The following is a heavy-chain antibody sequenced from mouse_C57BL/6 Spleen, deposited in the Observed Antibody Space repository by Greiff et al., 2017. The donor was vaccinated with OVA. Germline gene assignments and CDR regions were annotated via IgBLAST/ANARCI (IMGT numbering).Heavy chain of an antibody. J-gene: IGHJ1*03. CDR2: IHPNSGST. V-gene: IGHV1-64*01. D-gene: IGHD1-1*01. CDR1: GYTFTSYW. Sequence: QVQLQQPGAELVKPGASVKLSCKASGYTFTSYWMHWVKQRPGQGLEWIGMIHPNSGSTNYNEKFKSKATLTVDKSSSTAYMQLSSLTSEDSAVYYCARDKDYYVSRGYFDVWGTGTTVTVSS. CDR3: ARDKDYYVSRGYFDV.